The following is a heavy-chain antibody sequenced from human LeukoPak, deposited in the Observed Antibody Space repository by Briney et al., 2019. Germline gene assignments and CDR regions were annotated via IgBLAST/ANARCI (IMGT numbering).Heavy chain of an antibody. Sequence: GASVEVSCKASGYTFTGYYMHWVRQAPGQGLEWMGWTNPNSGDTKYAQKFQGRVTMTRDTSISTAYMELSRLRSDDTAVYYCATQRGSYLWGTDFDYWGQGTLVTVSS. CDR1: GYTFTGYY. CDR2: TNPNSGDT. J-gene: IGHJ4*02. V-gene: IGHV1-2*02. D-gene: IGHD3-16*01. CDR3: ATQRGSYLWGTDFDY.